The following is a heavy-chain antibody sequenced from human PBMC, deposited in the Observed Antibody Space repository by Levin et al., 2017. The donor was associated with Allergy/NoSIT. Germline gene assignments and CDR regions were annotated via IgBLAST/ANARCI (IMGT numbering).Heavy chain of an antibody. CDR3: ARDRYYYDSSGYSYGFSAFDY. CDR1: GFTFTYS. J-gene: IGHJ4*02. CDR2: ISSNSNYM. D-gene: IGHD3-22*01. Sequence: GGSLRLSCEASGFTFTYSMNWVRQAPGKGLEWVSSISSNSNYMYYADSVKGRFTISRDNAKNSLYLQMNSLRDEDTAIYYCARDRYYYDSSGYSYGFSAFDYWGQGTLVTVSS. V-gene: IGHV3-21*01.